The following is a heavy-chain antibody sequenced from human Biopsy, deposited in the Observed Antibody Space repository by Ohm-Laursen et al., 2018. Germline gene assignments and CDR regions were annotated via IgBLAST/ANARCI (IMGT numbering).Heavy chain of an antibody. CDR3: ARWEVGYSANDLRFDY. CDR1: GGSFSGSY. J-gene: IGHJ4*02. D-gene: IGHD5-12*01. Sequence: PSETLSLTCAVYGGSFSGSYWTWIRQPPGKGLEWLGEMSHSGSTKHNPSLKSRVTISMDTSKNQFSLKLTSVTAADTAVYYCARWEVGYSANDLRFDYWGQGTLVTVSS. V-gene: IGHV4-34*01. CDR2: MSHSGST.